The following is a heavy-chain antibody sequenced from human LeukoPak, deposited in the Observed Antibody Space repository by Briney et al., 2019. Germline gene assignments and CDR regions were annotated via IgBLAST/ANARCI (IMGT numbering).Heavy chain of an antibody. CDR2: ISYDGSNE. CDR3: ARAPQRWQQLPHYWYFDL. D-gene: IGHD5-24*01. J-gene: IGHJ2*01. CDR1: GSIFTTYG. V-gene: IGHV3-30*03. Sequence: GGSLRLSCATSGSIFTTYGIHWVRQAPGKGLEWVAVISYDGSNEFYTDSVKGRFTMSRDNSKNTLYLQMNSLRSDDTAVYYCARAPQRWQQLPHYWYFDLWGRGTLVIVSS.